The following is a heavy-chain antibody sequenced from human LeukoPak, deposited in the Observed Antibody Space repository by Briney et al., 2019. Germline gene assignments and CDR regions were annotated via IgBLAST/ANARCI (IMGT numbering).Heavy chain of an antibody. D-gene: IGHD3-10*01. CDR2: INHSGST. CDR1: GGSFSGYY. Sequence: SETLSLTCAVYGGSFSGYYRSWIRQPPGKGLEWIGEINHSGSTNYNPSLKSRVTISVDTSKNQFSLKLSSVTAADTAVYYCARAGSYYGSGSYVDYWGQGTLVTVSS. V-gene: IGHV4-34*01. CDR3: ARAGSYYGSGSYVDY. J-gene: IGHJ4*02.